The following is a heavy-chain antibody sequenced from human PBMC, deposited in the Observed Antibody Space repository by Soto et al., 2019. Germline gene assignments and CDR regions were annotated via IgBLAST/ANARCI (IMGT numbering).Heavy chain of an antibody. D-gene: IGHD3-9*01. J-gene: IGHJ4*02. CDR3: ARTESFNGYYNAFDY. V-gene: IGHV3-23*01. Sequence: SLRLSCAASGFSFGGYAVTWVRQAPGKGLGWVSAISGGGGCTYYADSVKGRFTISRDNSKNTVFLQMNSLRAGDTALYYCARTESFNGYYNAFDYWGQGTRVTVSS. CDR1: GFSFGGYA. CDR2: ISGGGGCT.